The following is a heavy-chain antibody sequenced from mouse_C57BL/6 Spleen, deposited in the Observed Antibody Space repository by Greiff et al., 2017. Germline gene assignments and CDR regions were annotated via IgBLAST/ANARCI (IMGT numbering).Heavy chain of an antibody. CDR1: GFNIKNTY. J-gene: IGHJ2*01. CDR2: IDPANGNT. CDR3: AIYYYGSSYCYFDY. Sequence: VQLQQSVAELVRPGASVKLSCTASGFNIKNTYMHWVKQRPEQGLEWIGRIDPANGNTTYAPKFQGKATITADTSSNTAYLQLSSLTSEDTAIYCCAIYYYGSSYCYFDYWGQGTTLTGSS. V-gene: IGHV14-3*01. D-gene: IGHD1-1*01.